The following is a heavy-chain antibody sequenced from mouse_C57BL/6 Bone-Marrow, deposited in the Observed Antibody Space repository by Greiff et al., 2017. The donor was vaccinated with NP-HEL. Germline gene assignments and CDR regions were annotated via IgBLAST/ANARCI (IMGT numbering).Heavy chain of an antibody. Sequence: QVTLKESGPELVKPGASVKISCKASGYAFSSSWMNWVKQRPGKGLEWIGRIYPGDGDTNYNGKFKGKATLTADKSSSTAYMQLSSLTSEDSAVYFCGGSSQYYFDYWGQGTTLTVSS. CDR3: GGSSQYYFDY. CDR1: GYAFSSSW. D-gene: IGHD1-1*01. V-gene: IGHV1-82*01. CDR2: IYPGDGDT. J-gene: IGHJ2*01.